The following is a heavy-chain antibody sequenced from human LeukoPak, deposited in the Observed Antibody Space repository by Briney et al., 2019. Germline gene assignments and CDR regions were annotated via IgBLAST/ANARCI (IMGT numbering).Heavy chain of an antibody. CDR3: ARVVASGSSWYFEPLYYFDY. CDR2: ISAYNGNT. V-gene: IGHV1-18*01. CDR1: GYTFTSYG. J-gene: IGHJ4*02. D-gene: IGHD6-13*01. Sequence: GASVKVSCKASGYTFTSYGISWVRQAPGQGLEWMGWISAYNGNTNYAQKLQGRVTMTTDTSTSTAYMELRSLRSDDTAVYYCARVVASGSSWYFEPLYYFDYWGQGTLVTVSS.